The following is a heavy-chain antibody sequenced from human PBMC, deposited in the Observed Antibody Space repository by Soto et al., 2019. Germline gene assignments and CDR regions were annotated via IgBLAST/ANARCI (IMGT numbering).Heavy chain of an antibody. CDR1: EYTFTSYT. D-gene: IGHD4-4*01. J-gene: IGHJ4*02. CDR2: INGGNGNT. V-gene: IGHV1-3*01. Sequence: GASVKVSCKASEYTFTSYTMHWVRQAPGQRLEWMGWINGGNGNTKYSQKFQGRVTITRGTSASTAYMELSSLRSDDTAVYYCARELQGLYYFDYWGQGTLVTVSS. CDR3: ARELQGLYYFDY.